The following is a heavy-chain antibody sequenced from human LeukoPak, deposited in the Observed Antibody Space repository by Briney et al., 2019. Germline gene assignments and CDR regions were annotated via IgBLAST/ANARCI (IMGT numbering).Heavy chain of an antibody. J-gene: IGHJ6*03. CDR2: ILFDGRST. CDR3: ARDRRGYYGSGSYDLGVYYYYYMDV. V-gene: IGHV3-30*02. CDR1: GLTFSNFN. Sequence: GGSLRLSCAASGLTFSNFNMHWVRQAPGKGLEWVAFILFDGRSTKYTDSVKDRFIISRDNSKNTLYLQMNSLRAEDTAVYYCARDRRGYYGSGSYDLGVYYYYYMDVWGKGTTVTISS. D-gene: IGHD3-10*01.